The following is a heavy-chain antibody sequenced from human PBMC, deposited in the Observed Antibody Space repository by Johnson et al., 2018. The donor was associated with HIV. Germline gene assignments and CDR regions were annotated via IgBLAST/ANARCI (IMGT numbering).Heavy chain of an antibody. D-gene: IGHD4-11*01. Sequence: VQLVESGGVVVQPGGSLRLSCAAYGFTFDDYAMNWVRQAPGKGLEWVSGINWNSGSIAYADSVKGRFTISRDNAKKSLYLQMNSLRPEDSALYYCARDTDTHRTTVTESAFDIWGQGTMVTVSS. CDR2: INWNSGSI. J-gene: IGHJ3*02. CDR3: ARDTDTHRTTVTESAFDI. V-gene: IGHV3-9*01. CDR1: GFTFDDYA.